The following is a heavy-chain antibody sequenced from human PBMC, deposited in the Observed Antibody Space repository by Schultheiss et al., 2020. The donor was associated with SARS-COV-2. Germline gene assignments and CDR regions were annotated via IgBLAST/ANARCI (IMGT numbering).Heavy chain of an antibody. CDR2: IKSKTDGGTT. V-gene: IGHV3-15*01. CDR3: TTDNWGSYSLYFDY. CDR1: GFTFSNAW. Sequence: GGSLRLSCAASGFTFSNAWMSWVRQAPGKGLEWVGRIKSKTDGGTTDYAAPVKGRFTISRDDSKNTLYLQMNSLKTEDTAVYYCTTDNWGSYSLYFDYWGQGTQVTVSS. J-gene: IGHJ4*02. D-gene: IGHD1-26*01.